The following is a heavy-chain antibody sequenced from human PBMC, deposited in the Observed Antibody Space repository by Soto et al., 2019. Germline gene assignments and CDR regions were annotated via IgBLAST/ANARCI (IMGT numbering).Heavy chain of an antibody. D-gene: IGHD6-6*01. J-gene: IGHJ3*02. CDR2: INPNSGGT. V-gene: IGHV1-2*04. CDR3: ARGSIAARPGAFDI. Sequence: GASVKVSCKASGYTFTGYYMHWVRQAPGQGLEWMGWINPNSGGTNYAQKFQGWVTMTRDTSISTAYMELSRLRSDDTAVYYCARGSIAARPGAFDIWGQGTMGTVSS. CDR1: GYTFTGYY.